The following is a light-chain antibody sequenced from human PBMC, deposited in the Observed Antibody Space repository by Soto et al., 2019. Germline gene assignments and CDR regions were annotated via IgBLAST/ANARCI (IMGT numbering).Light chain of an antibody. V-gene: IGKV1-5*01. CDR3: QQYNSYQYT. Sequence: DVQMTQSPSTLSASVGDRVTITCRASQSISHWLAWYQQQPGKAPTVLIYDASPLENGVPSRFSGSGSGTEFTLPISSLQPDDFATYYCQQYNSYQYTFGQGTKLEIK. CDR2: DAS. CDR1: QSISHW. J-gene: IGKJ2*01.